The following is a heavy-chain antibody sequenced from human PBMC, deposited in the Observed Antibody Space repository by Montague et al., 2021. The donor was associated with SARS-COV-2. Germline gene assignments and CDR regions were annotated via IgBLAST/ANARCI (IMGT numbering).Heavy chain of an antibody. D-gene: IGHD1-1*01. CDR1: GFTFSSYW. Sequence: SLSLSLSASGFTFSSYWMSWVRQAPGKGLEWVANIKQDGSEKYYVDSVKGRFTISRDNAKNSLYLQMNSLRVEDTAVYYCARVQRTTGTTRLGTYYYYYYGMDVWGQGTTVTVSS. V-gene: IGHV3-7*01. CDR3: ARVQRTTGTTRLGTYYYYYYGMDV. CDR2: IKQDGSEK. J-gene: IGHJ6*02.